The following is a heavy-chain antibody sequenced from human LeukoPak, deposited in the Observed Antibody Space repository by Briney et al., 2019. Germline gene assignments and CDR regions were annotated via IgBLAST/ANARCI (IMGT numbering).Heavy chain of an antibody. D-gene: IGHD3-9*01. J-gene: IGHJ4*02. CDR1: GYTFTSYY. V-gene: IGHV1-46*01. CDR2: INTSGGST. Sequence: ASVKVSCKASGYTFTSYYMHWARQAPGQGLEWMGIINTSGGSTSYAQKFQGRVTMTRDTSTSTVYMELSSLRSEDTAVYYCARDVATYDILTGYYFDYWGQGTLVTVSS. CDR3: ARDVATYDILTGYYFDY.